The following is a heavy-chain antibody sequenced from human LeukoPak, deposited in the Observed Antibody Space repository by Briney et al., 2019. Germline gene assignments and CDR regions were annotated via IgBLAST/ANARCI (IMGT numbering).Heavy chain of an antibody. CDR3: ARGNSGYDLYFDY. J-gene: IGHJ4*02. Sequence: PSETLSLTCAVYGGSFSGYYWSWIRQPPGKGLEWIGEINHSVITNYNPSLKSRVTISVDTSKNQFSLKLSSVTAADTAVYYCARGNSGYDLYFDYWGQGTLVTVSS. D-gene: IGHD5-12*01. CDR2: INHSVIT. V-gene: IGHV4-34*01. CDR1: GGSFSGYY.